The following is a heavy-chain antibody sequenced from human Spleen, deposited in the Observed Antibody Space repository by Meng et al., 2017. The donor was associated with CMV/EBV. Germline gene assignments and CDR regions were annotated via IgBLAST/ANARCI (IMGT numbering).Heavy chain of an antibody. CDR1: GFTFSSYA. D-gene: IGHD3-3*01. V-gene: IGHV3-15*01. CDR2: IRRESDGGTT. CDR3: NTKLRFLPWFQELAEEY. Sequence: GESLKISCAASGFTFSSYAMSWVRQAPGKGLEWVGRIRRESDGGTTDYAAPVKGRFSISRDNSNKTLYLQMHSQKTEDTAIYYCNTKLRFLPWFQELAEEYWGQGTLVTVSS. J-gene: IGHJ4*02.